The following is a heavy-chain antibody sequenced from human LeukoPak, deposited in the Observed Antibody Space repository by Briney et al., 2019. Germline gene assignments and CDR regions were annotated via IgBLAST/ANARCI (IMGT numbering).Heavy chain of an antibody. V-gene: IGHV3-74*01. CDR2: ITTDGSTI. CDR3: ARGLWGIDY. J-gene: IGHJ4*02. Sequence: PGGSLRLSCAASGFNLGSYWMHWVRQAPGKGLVWVSQITTDGSTINYADSVRGRFTISRDNAENTLYLEMESLRAEDTAVYYCARGLWGIDYWGQGALVTVSS. CDR1: GFNLGSYW. D-gene: IGHD7-27*01.